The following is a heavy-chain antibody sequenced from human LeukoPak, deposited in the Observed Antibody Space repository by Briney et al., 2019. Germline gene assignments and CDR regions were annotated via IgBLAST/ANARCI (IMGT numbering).Heavy chain of an antibody. CDR3: AREVGSSGYDGRDY. CDR2: INPNSGGT. CDR1: GYTFTDYY. D-gene: IGHD5-12*01. Sequence: ASVKVSCKASGYTFTDYYMHWVRQAPGQGLEWMGWINPNSGGTNYAQKFQGRVTMTRDTSISTSYMELMRLRSDDTAVYYCAREVGSSGYDGRDYWGQGTLVTVSS. J-gene: IGHJ4*02. V-gene: IGHV1-2*02.